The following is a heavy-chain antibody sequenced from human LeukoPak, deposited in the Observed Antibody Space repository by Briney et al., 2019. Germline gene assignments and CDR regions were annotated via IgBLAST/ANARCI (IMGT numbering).Heavy chain of an antibody. V-gene: IGHV1-2*02. CDR2: INPNSGGT. Sequence: ASVKVSCKASGYTFTGYYMHWVRQAPGQGLEWMGWINPNSGGTNYAQKFQGRVTVTRDTSISTAYMELSRLRSGDTAVYYCARDHSGLLLWFGEFSWFDPWGQGTLVTVSS. D-gene: IGHD3-10*01. J-gene: IGHJ5*02. CDR3: ARDHSGLLLWFGEFSWFDP. CDR1: GYTFTGYY.